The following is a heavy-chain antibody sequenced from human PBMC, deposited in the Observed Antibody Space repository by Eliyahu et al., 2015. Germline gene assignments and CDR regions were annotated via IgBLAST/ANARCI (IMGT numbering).Heavy chain of an antibody. CDR2: ISYDGSNK. CDR3: AKSKHRRWLHDAFDI. Sequence: QVQLVESGGGVVQPGRSLRLSCAASGFXFRSYGMPWVRQAPGKGREWVAVISYDGSNKYYADSVKGRFTISRDNSKNTLYLQMNSLRAEDTAVYYCAKSKHRRWLHDAFDIWGQGTMVTVSS. J-gene: IGHJ3*02. CDR1: GFXFRSYG. V-gene: IGHV3-30*18. D-gene: IGHD4-17*01.